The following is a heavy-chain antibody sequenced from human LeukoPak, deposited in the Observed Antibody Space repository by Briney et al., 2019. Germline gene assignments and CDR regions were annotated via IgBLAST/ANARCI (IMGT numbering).Heavy chain of an antibody. CDR1: GFTFSSYR. D-gene: IGHD2-15*01. CDR3: AREVVSLDVRRAPFDY. V-gene: IGHV3-21*04. CDR2: ISSSSSYI. Sequence: GGSLRLSCAASGFTFSSYRMNWVRQAPGKGLEWVSSISSSSSYIYYADSVKGRFTISRDNAKNSLYPQMNSLRSEDTAVYYCAREVVSLDVRRAPFDYWGQGTLVTVSS. J-gene: IGHJ4*02.